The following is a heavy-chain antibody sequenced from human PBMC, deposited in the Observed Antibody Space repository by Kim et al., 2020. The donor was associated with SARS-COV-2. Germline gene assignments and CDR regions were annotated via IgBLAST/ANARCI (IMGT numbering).Heavy chain of an antibody. V-gene: IGHV3-74*01. CDR3: ARVGPTLYDY. CDR1: GFTFSRYW. D-gene: IGHD1-1*01. J-gene: IGHJ4*02. Sequence: GGSLRLSCAASGFTFSRYWMHWVRQAPGKGPVWVSRINSDGSISSYADYVKGRFTISRDNAKNTLYLQMNSLRGEDTAVYYCARVGPTLYDYWGQGALVT. CDR2: INSDGSIS.